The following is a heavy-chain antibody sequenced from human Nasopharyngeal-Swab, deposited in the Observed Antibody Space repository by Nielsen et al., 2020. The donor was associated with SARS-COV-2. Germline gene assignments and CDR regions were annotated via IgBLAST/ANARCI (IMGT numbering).Heavy chain of an antibody. V-gene: IGHV4-61*01. Sequence: GSLRLSCTVSGDSVSSGSDYWTWIRQPPGKVLEWMGYVYNSGSTKYNPSLKSRVTISADTSKNQFSVKLTSVTAADTAVYYCARERGGWDSFDIWGQGTLVTVSS. CDR2: VYNSGST. J-gene: IGHJ3*02. CDR1: GDSVSSGSDY. D-gene: IGHD3-16*01. CDR3: ARERGGWDSFDI.